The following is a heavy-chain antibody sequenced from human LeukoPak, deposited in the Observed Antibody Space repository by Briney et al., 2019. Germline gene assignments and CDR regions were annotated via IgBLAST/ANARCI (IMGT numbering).Heavy chain of an antibody. V-gene: IGHV4-4*07. J-gene: IGHJ4*02. Sequence: SETLSLTCTVSGGSISSYYWSWLRQPAGKGLEWIGRIYTSGSTNYNPSLKSRVTMSVDTSKNQFSLKLSPVTAADTAVYYCARGYSFSTYYFDYWGQGTLVTVSS. CDR2: IYTSGST. D-gene: IGHD5-18*01. CDR1: GGSISSYY. CDR3: ARGYSFSTYYFDY.